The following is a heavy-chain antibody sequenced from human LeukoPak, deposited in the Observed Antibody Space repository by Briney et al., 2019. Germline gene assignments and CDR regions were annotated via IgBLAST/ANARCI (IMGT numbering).Heavy chain of an antibody. D-gene: IGHD6-13*01. Sequence: GVSVKVSCKASGYTFTSYGISWVRQAPGQGLEWMGGIIPIFGTANYAQKFQGRVTITADESTSTAYMELSSLRSEDTAVYYCASSQRAYSSSWNYWGQGTLVTVSS. J-gene: IGHJ4*02. CDR1: GYTFTSYG. CDR2: IIPIFGTA. V-gene: IGHV1-69*13. CDR3: ASSQRAYSSSWNY.